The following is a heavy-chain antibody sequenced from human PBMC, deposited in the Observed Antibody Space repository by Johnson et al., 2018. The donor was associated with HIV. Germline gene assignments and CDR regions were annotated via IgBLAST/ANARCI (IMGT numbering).Heavy chain of an antibody. D-gene: IGHD3-10*01. V-gene: IGHV3-13*01. CDR1: GFTFSSYD. CDR3: ARDLGYYYGSGSYYRDAFDI. J-gene: IGHJ3*02. Sequence: VQLVESGGGLVQPGRSLRLSCAASGFTFSSYDMHWVRQATGKGLEWVSAIGTAGDTYYPGSVKGRFTISRENAKNSLYLQMNSLRAGDTAVYYCARDLGYYYGSGSYYRDAFDIWGQGTMVTVSS. CDR2: IGTAGDT.